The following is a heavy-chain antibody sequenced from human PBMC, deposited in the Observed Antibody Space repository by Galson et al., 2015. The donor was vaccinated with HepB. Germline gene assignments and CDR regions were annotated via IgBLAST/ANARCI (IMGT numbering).Heavy chain of an antibody. CDR2: ISYDGSNK. Sequence: SLRLSCAASGFTFSSYAMHWVRQAPGKGLEWVAVISYDGSNKYYADSAKGRFTISRDNSKNTLYLQMNSLRGEDTAVYYCASAAGVREVYYFDYWGQGTLVTVSS. V-gene: IGHV3-30-3*01. J-gene: IGHJ4*02. CDR1: GFTFSSYA. CDR3: ASAAGVREVYYFDY. D-gene: IGHD3-10*01.